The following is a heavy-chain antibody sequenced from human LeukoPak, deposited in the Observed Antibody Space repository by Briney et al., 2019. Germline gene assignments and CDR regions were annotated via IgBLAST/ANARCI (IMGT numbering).Heavy chain of an antibody. D-gene: IGHD2-15*01. Sequence: GGSLRLSCGASGFPFQNAWMSWVRHAPGTGLDRVGRIKSKADGRATDYAAAGQDKFTISRDDSESMLYLEMSSLTTDVTGVYFCATDALCSAYWGQGTLVTVSS. CDR1: GFPFQNAW. CDR2: IKSKADGRAT. CDR3: ATDALCSAY. J-gene: IGHJ4*02. V-gene: IGHV3-15*01.